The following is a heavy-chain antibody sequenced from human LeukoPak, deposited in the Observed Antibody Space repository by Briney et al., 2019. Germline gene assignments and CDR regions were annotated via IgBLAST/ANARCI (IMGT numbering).Heavy chain of an antibody. CDR3: AKKAQLTSPGNYFDY. Sequence: PGGSLRLSCAASGFTFSSYAMSWARQAPGKGLEWVSTISNSGSNTYYADSVKGRFTISRDNSKNTLYLQMHSLRAEDTAIYFCAKKAQLTSPGNYFDYWGQGTLVTVSA. V-gene: IGHV3-23*01. J-gene: IGHJ4*02. CDR2: ISNSGSNT. D-gene: IGHD1-1*01. CDR1: GFTFSSYA.